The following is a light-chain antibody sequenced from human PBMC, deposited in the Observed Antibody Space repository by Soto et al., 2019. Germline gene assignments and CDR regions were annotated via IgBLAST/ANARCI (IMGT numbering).Light chain of an antibody. CDR3: QQRYSSPPT. CDR1: QGISSY. V-gene: IGKV1-8*01. CDR2: AAS. J-gene: IGKJ1*01. Sequence: AIRMTQSPSSLSASTGDRVTITCRASQGISSYLAWYQQEPGKAPKLLIYAASTLQSGVPSRFSGSGSGTDFTLTISSLQPEDFATYYCQQRYSSPPTFGQGTEVDI.